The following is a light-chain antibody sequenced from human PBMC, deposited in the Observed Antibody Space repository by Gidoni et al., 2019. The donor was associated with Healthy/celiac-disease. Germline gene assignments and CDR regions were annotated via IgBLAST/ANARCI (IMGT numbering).Light chain of an antibody. CDR2: EVS. CDR1: SSDVGGYNY. V-gene: IGLV2-14*01. J-gene: IGLJ2*01. CDR3: SSYTSSSTLEGVV. Sequence: QSALTQPASVSVSPGQSITISCTGTSSDVGGYNYVSWYQQHPGKAPKLMIYEVSNRPSGVSNRFSGSKSGNTASLTISGLQAEDEADYYCSSYTSSSTLEGVVFGGGTKLTVL.